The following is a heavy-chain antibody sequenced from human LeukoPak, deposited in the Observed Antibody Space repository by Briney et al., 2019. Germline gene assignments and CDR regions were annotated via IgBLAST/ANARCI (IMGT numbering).Heavy chain of an antibody. CDR3: ARGGGITMIVVDYGMDV. D-gene: IGHD3-22*01. J-gene: IGHJ6*02. V-gene: IGHV1-8*01. CDR2: MNPNSGNT. Sequence: ASVKVSCKASGYTFTSYGINWVRQATGQGLEWMGWMNPNSGNTGYAQKFQGRVTMTRNTSISTAYMELSSLRSEDTAVYYCARGGGITMIVVDYGMDVWGQGTTVTVSS. CDR1: GYTFTSYG.